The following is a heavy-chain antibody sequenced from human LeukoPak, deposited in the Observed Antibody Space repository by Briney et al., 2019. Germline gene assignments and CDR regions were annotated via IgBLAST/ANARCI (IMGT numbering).Heavy chain of an antibody. Sequence: ASVKVSCKASGGTFSSYAISWVRQAPGKGLEWMGGFDPEDGETIYAQKFQGRVTMTEDTSTDTAYMELSSLRSEDTAVYYCATGDYYDSSGFNWGQGTLVTVSS. CDR2: FDPEDGET. CDR3: ATGDYYDSSGFN. D-gene: IGHD3-22*01. V-gene: IGHV1-24*01. J-gene: IGHJ4*02. CDR1: GGTFSSYA.